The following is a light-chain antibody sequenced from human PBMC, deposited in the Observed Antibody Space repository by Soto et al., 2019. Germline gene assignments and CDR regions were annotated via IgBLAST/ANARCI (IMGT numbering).Light chain of an antibody. CDR2: GAS. J-gene: IGKJ5*01. V-gene: IGKV3-20*01. Sequence: EIVLTQSPGTLSLSPGERATLSCRASQSVSSSYLAWYQQKPGQAPRLLIYGASSRATGIPDRFSGGGSGTDFTLTISDVQPEDFAVYYCQQYGSSPPITFGQGTRLEIK. CDR3: QQYGSSPPIT. CDR1: QSVSSSY.